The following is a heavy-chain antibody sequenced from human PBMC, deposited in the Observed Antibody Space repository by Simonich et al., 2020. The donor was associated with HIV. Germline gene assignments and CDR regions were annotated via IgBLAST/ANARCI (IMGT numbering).Heavy chain of an antibody. D-gene: IGHD7-27*01. CDR2: IYYSGNT. Sequence: QVLLQESGPGLVKPSETLSLTCSVSGGSISSSNYYWGWIHQPPGKGLEWIGSIYYSGNTYYNPSFKSRLTISVDTSKNQFSLKLSSVTAADTAVYYCARQGGAIGLGYWGQGTLVTVSS. V-gene: IGHV4-39*01. J-gene: IGHJ4*02. CDR3: ARQGGAIGLGY. CDR1: GGSISSSNYY.